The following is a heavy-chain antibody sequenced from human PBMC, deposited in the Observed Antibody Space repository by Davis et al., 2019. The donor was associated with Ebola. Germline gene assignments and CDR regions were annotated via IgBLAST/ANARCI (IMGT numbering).Heavy chain of an antibody. D-gene: IGHD1-26*01. V-gene: IGHV3-9*01. J-gene: IGHJ4*02. CDR3: ATRGVGATTPLDY. CDR2: ISWNSGSI. Sequence: SLKISCAASGFTFDDYAMHWVRQAPGKGLEWVSGISWNSGSIGYADSVKGRFTISRDNSKNTLYLQMNSLRAEDTAVYYCATRGVGATTPLDYWGQGTLVTVSS. CDR1: GFTFDDYA.